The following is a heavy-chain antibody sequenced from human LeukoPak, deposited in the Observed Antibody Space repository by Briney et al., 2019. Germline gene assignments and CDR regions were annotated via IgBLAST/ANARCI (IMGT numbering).Heavy chain of an antibody. J-gene: IGHJ4*02. CDR2: ISGSSRHK. D-gene: IGHD6-13*01. V-gene: IGHV3-21*01. Sequence: GGSLRLSCAASGFTFSSYTMNWVRQAPGKGLEWVSSISGSSRHKYYADSVKGRFTISRDNAKNPLYLQMNSLRAEDTAVYYCARTANFAAGYYIDYWGQGTLVTVSS. CDR3: ARTANFAAGYYIDY. CDR1: GFTFSSYT.